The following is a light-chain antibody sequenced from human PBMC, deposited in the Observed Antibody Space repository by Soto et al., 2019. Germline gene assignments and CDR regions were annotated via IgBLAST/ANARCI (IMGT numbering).Light chain of an antibody. CDR1: SSDIGGYTY. J-gene: IGLJ1*01. Sequence: QSALTQPASVSGSPGQAVTISCTGTSSDIGGYTYVSWYQQYPGDVPKLIISDVSNRPSGISSRFSGSKSGNKASLTISGLQAEDEADYSCSSYKSTSTLYVFGTGTKVTVL. V-gene: IGLV2-14*03. CDR3: SSYKSTSTLYV. CDR2: DVS.